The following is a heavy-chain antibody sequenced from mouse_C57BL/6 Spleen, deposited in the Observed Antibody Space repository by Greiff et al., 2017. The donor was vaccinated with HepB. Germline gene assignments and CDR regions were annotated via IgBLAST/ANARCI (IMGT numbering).Heavy chain of an antibody. CDR1: GYTFTSYW. D-gene: IGHD4-1*01. CDR2: INPSNGGT. CDR3: ARRGNWVYFDC. Sequence: QVHVKQPGTELVKPGASVKLSCKASGYTFTSYWMHWVKQRPGQGLEWIGNINPSNGGTNYNEKFKSKATLTVDKSSSTAYMQLSSLTSEDSAVYYCARRGNWVYFDCWGQGATLTVSS. J-gene: IGHJ2*01. V-gene: IGHV1-53*01.